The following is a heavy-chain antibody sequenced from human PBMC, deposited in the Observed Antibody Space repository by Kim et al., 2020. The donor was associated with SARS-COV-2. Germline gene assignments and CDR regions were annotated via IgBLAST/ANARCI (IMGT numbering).Heavy chain of an antibody. Sequence: VKGRLSISREESKNSLYLQMNSLKTEDTAVYYCARETECDSGGSCPAFEIWGQGTRVTVSS. CDR3: ARETECDSGGSCPAFEI. J-gene: IGHJ3*02. V-gene: IGHV3-72*01. D-gene: IGHD2-15*01.